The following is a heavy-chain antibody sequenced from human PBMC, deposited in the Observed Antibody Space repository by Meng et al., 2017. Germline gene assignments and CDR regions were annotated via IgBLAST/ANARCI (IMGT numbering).Heavy chain of an antibody. CDR3: ARNPGSGSLINTFDS. Sequence: QVQLVQSGAEVKKPGTSVKVSCKASGYTFTGYYIHWVRQAPGQGLDWMGRINPNSGDTNFAQMFQGRVTMTRDTSINTAYMELSRLLSDDTAVYFCARNPGSGSLINTFDSWGQGTLVTVSS. V-gene: IGHV1-2*06. D-gene: IGHD1-26*01. CDR1: GYTFTGYY. CDR2: INPNSGDT. J-gene: IGHJ4*02.